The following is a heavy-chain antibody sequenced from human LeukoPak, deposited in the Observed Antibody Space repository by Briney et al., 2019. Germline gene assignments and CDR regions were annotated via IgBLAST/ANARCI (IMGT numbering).Heavy chain of an antibody. Sequence: PGRSLRLSCAASGFTFSSYGMHWVRQAPGKGLEWVAFIRYDGSNTYYADSVKGRFTISRDNSKNTLYLQMNSLRAEDTAVYYCARTYYDILTGYNPYFDYWGQGILVTVSS. D-gene: IGHD3-9*01. CDR2: IRYDGSNT. V-gene: IGHV3-33*01. CDR3: ARTYYDILTGYNPYFDY. J-gene: IGHJ4*02. CDR1: GFTFSSYG.